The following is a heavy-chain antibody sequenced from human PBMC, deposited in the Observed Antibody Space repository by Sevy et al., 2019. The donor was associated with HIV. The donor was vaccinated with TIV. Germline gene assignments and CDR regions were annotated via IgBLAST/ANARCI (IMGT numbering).Heavy chain of an antibody. CDR2: LYDTGST. D-gene: IGHD3-9*01. V-gene: IGHV4-59*01. J-gene: IGHJ6*02. CDR3: AREGGLVDYGMDV. CDR1: GGSMGSYY. Sequence: SETLSLTCTVSGGSMGSYYWTWIRQPPGKGLEWIGYLYDTGSTNYNPSLESRVTISIDTSKNQFSLNLSYVTAADTAVYYCAREGGLVDYGMDVWGQGSRSPSP.